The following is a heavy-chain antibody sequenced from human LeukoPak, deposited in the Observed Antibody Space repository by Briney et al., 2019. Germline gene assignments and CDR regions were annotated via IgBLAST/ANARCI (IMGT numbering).Heavy chain of an antibody. CDR2: IYYSGST. J-gene: IGHJ4*02. Sequence: SETLSLTCTVSGGSISSSSYYWGWIRQPPGKGLEWIGSIYYSGSTYYNPSLKSRVTISVDTSKNQFSLKLSSVTAADTAVYYCARDELLWFGELLYLNWGQGTLVTVSS. CDR3: ARDELLWFGELLYLN. V-gene: IGHV4-39*02. D-gene: IGHD3-10*01. CDR1: GGSISSSSYY.